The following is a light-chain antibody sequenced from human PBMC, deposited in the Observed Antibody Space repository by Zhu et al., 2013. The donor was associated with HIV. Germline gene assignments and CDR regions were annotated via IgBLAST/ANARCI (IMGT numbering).Light chain of an antibody. J-gene: IGLJ2*01. CDR1: NIGSKS. CDR2: DDS. Sequence: SYELIQPPSVSVAPGQTARISCGGNNIGSKSVHWYQQKPGQAPVLVVYDDSDRPSGIPERFSGSNSGNTATLTISGVEAGDEADYYCQVWDSSSDVVFGGGTKLTVL. CDR3: QVWDSSSDVV. V-gene: IGLV3-21*02.